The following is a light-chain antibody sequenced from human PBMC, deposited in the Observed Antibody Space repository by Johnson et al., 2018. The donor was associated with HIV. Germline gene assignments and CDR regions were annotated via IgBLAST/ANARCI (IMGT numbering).Light chain of an antibody. Sequence: QSVLTQPPSVSAAPGQKVTISCSGSSSNIGNNYVSWYQQVPGTAPKLLIYDNNKRPSGIPGRFSGSKSGTSATLGITGLQTGDEADYYCGTWDSSLSASYVFGTGTKVTVL. CDR3: GTWDSSLSASYV. CDR1: SSNIGNNY. CDR2: DNN. J-gene: IGLJ1*01. V-gene: IGLV1-51*01.